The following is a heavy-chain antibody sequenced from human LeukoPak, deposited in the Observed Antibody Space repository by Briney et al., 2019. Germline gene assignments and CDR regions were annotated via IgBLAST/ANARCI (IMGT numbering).Heavy chain of an antibody. Sequence: RGSLRLSCVASGFTFCNYDMNSGRQVPGERLGWVSYISNSGSSKYYVDSVKGRFTISRDNGKNSLYLQMHSLRAEDTAVYYCASLTVTGGSLSDYWGQGTLVTVSS. CDR3: ASLTVTGGSLSDY. D-gene: IGHD2-15*01. CDR1: GFTFCNYD. V-gene: IGHV3-48*03. CDR2: ISNSGSSK. J-gene: IGHJ4*02.